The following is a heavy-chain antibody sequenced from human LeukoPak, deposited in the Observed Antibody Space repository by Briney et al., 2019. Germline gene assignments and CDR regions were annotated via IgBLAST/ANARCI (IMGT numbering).Heavy chain of an antibody. D-gene: IGHD4-17*01. J-gene: IGHJ4*02. Sequence: PGGSLRLSCAPSGFPFSTYWMHWVRHAPGKGLLWVSRINGDGTSTKYADSVKGRFTISRDNARHTLYLQMNSLRADDTAVYYCARASTTMPNLLDYWGQGTLVTVSS. CDR3: ARASTTMPNLLDY. V-gene: IGHV3-74*03. CDR1: GFPFSTYW. CDR2: INGDGTST.